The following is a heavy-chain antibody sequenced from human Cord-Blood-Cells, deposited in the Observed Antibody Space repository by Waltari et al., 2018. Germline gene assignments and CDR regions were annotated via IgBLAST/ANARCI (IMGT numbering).Heavy chain of an antibody. J-gene: IGHJ4*02. CDR1: GFTFSSYG. V-gene: IGHV3-33*01. Sequence: QVQLVESGGGVVQPGRSLRLSCAASGFTFSSYGMHWVRQAPGKGVELVAVILFDGSNKYYADSVKGRFTISRDNSKNTLYLQMNSLRAEDTAVYYCAREYQLLLDYWGQGTLVTVSS. CDR3: AREYQLLLDY. D-gene: IGHD2-2*01. CDR2: ILFDGSNK.